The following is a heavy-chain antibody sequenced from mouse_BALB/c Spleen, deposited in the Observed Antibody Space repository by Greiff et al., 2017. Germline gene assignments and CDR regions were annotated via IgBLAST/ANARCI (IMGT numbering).Heavy chain of an antibody. V-gene: IGHV7-3*02. CDR1: GFTFTDYY. CDR2: IRNKANGYTT. Sequence: DVQLQESGGGLVQPGGSLRLSCATSGFTFTDYYMSWVRQPPGKALEWLGFIRNKANGYTTEYSASVKGRFTISRDNSQSILYLQMNTLRAEDSATYYCARDINYYGSAFAYWGQGTLVTVSA. D-gene: IGHD1-1*01. J-gene: IGHJ3*01. CDR3: ARDINYYGSAFAY.